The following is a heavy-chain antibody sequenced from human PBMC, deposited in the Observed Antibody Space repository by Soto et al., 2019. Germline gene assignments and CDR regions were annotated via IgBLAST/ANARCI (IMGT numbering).Heavy chain of an antibody. Sequence: QVQLVESGGGVVQPGRSLRLSCSASGFTFSDYALHWVRQAPGKGLEWVAVISDDGINKYIADSVKGRFIISRDNSKNTVFLQMSSLGLEDTAIYYCARRLTASVTAMGYWDQGTLVTVSS. CDR1: GFTFSDYA. CDR2: ISDDGINK. CDR3: ARRLTASVTAMGY. V-gene: IGHV3-30-3*01. J-gene: IGHJ4*02. D-gene: IGHD2-21*02.